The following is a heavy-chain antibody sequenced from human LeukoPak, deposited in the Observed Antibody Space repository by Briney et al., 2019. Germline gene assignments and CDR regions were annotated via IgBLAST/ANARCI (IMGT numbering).Heavy chain of an antibody. CDR2: IYYSGST. Sequence: PSETLSLTCTVSGGSISSGGYCWSWIRQHPGKGLEWIGYIYYSGSTYYNPSLKSRVTISVDTSKNQFSLKLSSVTAADTAVYYCARGRYCSNGVCYLFDPWGQGTLVTVSS. V-gene: IGHV4-31*03. J-gene: IGHJ5*02. CDR3: ARGRYCSNGVCYLFDP. D-gene: IGHD2-8*01. CDR1: GGSISSGGYC.